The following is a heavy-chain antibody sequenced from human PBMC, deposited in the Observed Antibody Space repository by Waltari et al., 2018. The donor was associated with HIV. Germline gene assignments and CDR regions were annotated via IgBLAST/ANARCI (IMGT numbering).Heavy chain of an antibody. CDR3: ARYDFWSGLPIEDV. D-gene: IGHD3-3*01. CDR1: GFTFSRQA. Sequence: EVQLAESGGGLVQPGGSLRLSCAASGFTFSRQAFIRVRQAPGKGLEWVAYISSSGGTTHYADSVKGRFTISRDNAKDSLHLQMYSLRTEDTAVYFCARYDFWSGLPIEDVWGKGTTVTVSS. J-gene: IGHJ6*04. CDR2: ISSSGGTT. V-gene: IGHV3-48*03.